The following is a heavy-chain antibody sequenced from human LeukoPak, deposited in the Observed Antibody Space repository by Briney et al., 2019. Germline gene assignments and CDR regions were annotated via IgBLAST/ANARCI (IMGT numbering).Heavy chain of an antibody. Sequence: GGSLRLSCAASGFTFSSYAMSWVRQAPGKGLEWVSAISGSGGSTYYADSVKGRFTISRDNSRNTLYLQMNSLRAEDTAVYYCAKAYYGILTGQQYWGQGTLVTVSS. D-gene: IGHD3-9*01. V-gene: IGHV3-23*01. CDR2: ISGSGGST. CDR3: AKAYYGILTGQQY. J-gene: IGHJ4*02. CDR1: GFTFSSYA.